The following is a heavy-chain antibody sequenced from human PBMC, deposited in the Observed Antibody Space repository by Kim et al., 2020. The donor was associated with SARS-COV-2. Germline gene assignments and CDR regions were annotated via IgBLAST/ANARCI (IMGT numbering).Heavy chain of an antibody. Sequence: GSLRLSCAASGFTFSSYAMHWVRQAPGKGLEYVSAISSNGGSTYYANSVKGRFTISRDNSKNTLYLQMGSLRAEDMAVYYCARGRAFDIWGQGTMVTVS. CDR3: ARGRAFDI. CDR1: GFTFSSYA. J-gene: IGHJ3*02. V-gene: IGHV3-64*01. CDR2: ISSNGGST.